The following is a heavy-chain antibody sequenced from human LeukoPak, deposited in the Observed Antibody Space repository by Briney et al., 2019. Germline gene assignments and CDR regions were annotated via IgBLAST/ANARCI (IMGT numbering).Heavy chain of an antibody. D-gene: IGHD3-22*01. CDR2: ISRSGGRT. V-gene: IGHV3-23*01. CDR1: GFTFSSYA. CDR3: AKDERYYYDSSGYLRFDY. Sequence: GGSLRLSCVPSGFTFSSYAMRWVRQPPGKALEWVSAISRSGGRTYYADSVKGRFTISRDNSKNTLYLQMNSLRAEDTAVYYCAKDERYYYDSSGYLRFDYWGQGTLVTVSS. J-gene: IGHJ4*02.